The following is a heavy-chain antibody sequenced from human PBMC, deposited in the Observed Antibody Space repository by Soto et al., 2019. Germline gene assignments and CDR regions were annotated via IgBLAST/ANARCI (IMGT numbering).Heavy chain of an antibody. CDR2: ISSSGSTI. V-gene: IGHV3-48*02. D-gene: IGHD1-7*01. Sequence: GGSLRLSCVGSGFTFSNYSMNWVRQAPGKGLEWVSYISSSGSTIYYADSVKGRITISRDNAKNTLYLRMNSLRDEDAAVYYCARGTKGGSPHLWGQGTLVTVSS. CDR3: ARGTKGGSPHL. CDR1: GFTFSNYS. J-gene: IGHJ5*02.